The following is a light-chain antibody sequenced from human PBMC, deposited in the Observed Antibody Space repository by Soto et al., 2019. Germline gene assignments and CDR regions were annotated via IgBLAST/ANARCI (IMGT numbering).Light chain of an antibody. CDR1: SSDVGGYKY. CDR3: SSYTTADISG. Sequence: QSVLTQPASVSGSPGQSITISCTGTSSDVGGYKYVSWYQQHPGKAPKLMIYEVGNRPSGVSHRFSGSKSGNTASLTISWLPAEDEADYSCSSYTTADISGFGTGTNVTVL. CDR2: EVG. V-gene: IGLV2-14*01. J-gene: IGLJ1*01.